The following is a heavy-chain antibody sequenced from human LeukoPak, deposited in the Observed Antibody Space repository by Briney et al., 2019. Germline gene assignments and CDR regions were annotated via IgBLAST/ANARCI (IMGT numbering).Heavy chain of an antibody. J-gene: IGHJ4*02. V-gene: IGHV4-4*07. CDR3: SVDGYYYDSSGYYNFDY. Sequence: SETLSLTRTVSGGSSSSYYWSWIRQPAGKGLEWIGRIYTSGSTNYNPSLKSRVTMSVDTSKNQFSLKLSSVTAADTAVYYCSVDGYYYDSSGYYNFDYWGQGTLVTVSS. D-gene: IGHD3-22*01. CDR2: IYTSGST. CDR1: GGSSSSYY.